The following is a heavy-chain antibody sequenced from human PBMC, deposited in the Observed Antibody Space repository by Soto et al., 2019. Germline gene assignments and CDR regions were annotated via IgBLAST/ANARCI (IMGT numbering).Heavy chain of an antibody. CDR1: GFTFSSYA. J-gene: IGHJ3*02. CDR3: ARGHPPYCGGDCSPDI. Sequence: QVQLVESGGGVVQPGRSLRLSCAASGFTFSSYAMHWVRQAPGKGLEWVAVISYDGSNKYYADSVKGRFTISRDNSKNTLYLQMNSLRAEDTAVYYCARGHPPYCGGDCSPDIWGQGTMVTVSS. V-gene: IGHV3-30-3*01. CDR2: ISYDGSNK. D-gene: IGHD2-21*02.